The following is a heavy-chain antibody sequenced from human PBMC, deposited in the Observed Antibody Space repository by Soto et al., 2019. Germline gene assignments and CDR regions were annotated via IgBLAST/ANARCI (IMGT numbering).Heavy chain of an antibody. V-gene: IGHV3-9*01. D-gene: IGHD2-15*01. CDR1: GFTFEDYA. CDR3: AKDIHSDAGI. J-gene: IGHJ3*02. CDR2: ISWNSAGT. Sequence: EVRLVESGGGLVQPGRSLRLSCAASGFTFEDYAMHWVRQAPGKGLEWVSGISWNSAGTGYADSVKGRFTISRDNAKKSLYLQMNSLRPEDTALYYGAKDIHSDAGIGGQGRIVTVSS.